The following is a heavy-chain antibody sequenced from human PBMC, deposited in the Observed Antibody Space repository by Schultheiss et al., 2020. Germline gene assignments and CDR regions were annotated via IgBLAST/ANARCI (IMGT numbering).Heavy chain of an antibody. CDR1: GFSLSTSGVG. CDR2: IYWNDDK. CDR3: AHARLDSSSPNWFDP. V-gene: IGHV2-5*01. D-gene: IGHD3-22*01. Sequence: SGPTLVKPTQTLTLTCTFSGFSLSTSGVGVGWIRQPPGKALEWLALIYWNDDKRYSPSLKSRLTITKDTSKNQVVLTMTNMDPVDTATYYCAHARLDSSSPNWFDPWGQGTLVTVSS. J-gene: IGHJ5*02.